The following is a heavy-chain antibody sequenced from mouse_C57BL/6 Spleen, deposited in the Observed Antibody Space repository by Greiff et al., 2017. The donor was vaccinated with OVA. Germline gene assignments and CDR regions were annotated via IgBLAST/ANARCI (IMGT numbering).Heavy chain of an antibody. J-gene: IGHJ3*01. CDR2: ISSGGSYT. Sequence: EVMLVESGGDLVKPGGSLKLSCAASGFTFSSYGMSWVRQTPDKRLEWVATISSGGSYTYYPDSVKGRVTISRDNAKNTLYLQMSSLKSEDTAMYYCARRPYDGYYEGFAYWGQGTLVTVSA. CDR3: ARRPYDGYYEGFAY. V-gene: IGHV5-6*02. CDR1: GFTFSSYG. D-gene: IGHD2-3*01.